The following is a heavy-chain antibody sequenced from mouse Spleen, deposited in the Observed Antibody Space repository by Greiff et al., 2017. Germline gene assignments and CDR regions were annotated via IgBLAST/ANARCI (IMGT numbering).Heavy chain of an antibody. CDR2: IYPGDGDT. CDR3: AREEYGNYYFDY. V-gene: IGHV1-82*01. J-gene: IGHJ2*01. Sequence: VQLQQSGPELVKPGTSVKISCKASGYAFSSSWMNWVKQRPGKGLEWIGRIYPGDGDTNYNGKFKGKATLTADKSSSTAYMQLSSLTSEDSAVYFCAREEYGNYYFDYWGQGTTLTVSS. D-gene: IGHD2-10*02. CDR1: GYAFSSSW.